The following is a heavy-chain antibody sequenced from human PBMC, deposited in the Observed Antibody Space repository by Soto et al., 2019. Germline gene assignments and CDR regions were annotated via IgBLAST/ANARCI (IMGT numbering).Heavy chain of an antibody. CDR2: MNPNSDNT. V-gene: IGHV1-8*01. Sequence: ASVKVSCKASGYTFTSYDINWVRQATGQGLEWMGWMNPNSDNTGYAQKFQGRVTMTRNTSISTAYMELSSLRSEDTAVYYCARVARGYSSGWYYFDYWGQGTMVTVYS. CDR3: ARVARGYSSGWYYFDY. D-gene: IGHD6-19*01. J-gene: IGHJ4*02. CDR1: GYTFTSYD.